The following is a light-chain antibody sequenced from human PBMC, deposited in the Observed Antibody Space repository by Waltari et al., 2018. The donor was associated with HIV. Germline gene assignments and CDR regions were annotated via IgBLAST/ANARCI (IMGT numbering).Light chain of an antibody. Sequence: DIVMTQSPDSLAMSLGERATINCSSSQSVLYSSNNKNYLTWYQQRPGQPPKLLIYWASTRESGVPDRFSGRGSGTDFTLTINSLQAEDVAVYYCQQYYSTPFTFGPGTKVDIK. V-gene: IGKV4-1*01. CDR3: QQYYSTPFT. CDR1: QSVLYSSNNKNY. CDR2: WAS. J-gene: IGKJ3*01.